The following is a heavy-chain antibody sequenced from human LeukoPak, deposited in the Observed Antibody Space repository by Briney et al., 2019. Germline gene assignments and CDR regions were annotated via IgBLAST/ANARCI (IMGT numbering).Heavy chain of an antibody. CDR1: GFTFSSYS. Sequence: PGGSLRLSCAASGFTFSSYSMNWVRQAPGKGLEWVSSISSSSSYIYYADSVKGRFTISRDNAKNSLYLQMNSLRAEDTAVYYCARVLGSYSSGWYVYYYYYYYMDVWGKGTTLTVSS. CDR2: ISSSSSYI. V-gene: IGHV3-21*01. D-gene: IGHD6-19*01. J-gene: IGHJ6*03. CDR3: ARVLGSYSSGWYVYYYYYYYMDV.